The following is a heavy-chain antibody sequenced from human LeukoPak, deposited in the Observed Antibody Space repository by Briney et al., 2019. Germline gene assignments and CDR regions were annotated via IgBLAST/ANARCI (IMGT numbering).Heavy chain of an antibody. CDR3: AREVWADHAFDI. Sequence: SETLSLTCTVSGGSISYYYWSWIRQPPGKGLEWIGSIYTSGSTDHNPALKSRVTILVETSKNQFSLKLSSVTAADTAVYYCAREVWADHAFDIWGQGTMVTVSS. CDR1: GGSISYYY. CDR2: IYTSGST. J-gene: IGHJ3*02. V-gene: IGHV4-4*09. D-gene: IGHD7-27*01.